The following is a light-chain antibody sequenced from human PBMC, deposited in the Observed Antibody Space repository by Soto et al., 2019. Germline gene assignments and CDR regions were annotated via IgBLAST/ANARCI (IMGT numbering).Light chain of an antibody. J-gene: IGLJ1*01. V-gene: IGLV3-1*01. Sequence: SYELTQPPSVSVSPGQTASITCSGDKLGDKYACWYQQKPGQSPVLVIYQDSKRPSGIPERFSGSNSGNTATLTISGTQAMDEADDYCQAWDSSTYVFCTGTKFTVL. CDR2: QDS. CDR3: QAWDSSTYV. CDR1: KLGDKY.